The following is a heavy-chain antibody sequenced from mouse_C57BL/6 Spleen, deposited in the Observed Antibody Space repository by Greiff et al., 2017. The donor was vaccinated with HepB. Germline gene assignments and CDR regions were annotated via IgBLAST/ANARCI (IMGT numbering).Heavy chain of an antibody. J-gene: IGHJ2*01. V-gene: IGHV1-80*01. CDR1: GYAFSSYW. CDR2: IYPGDGDT. CDR3: ARGRISITTVVAPFDY. D-gene: IGHD1-1*01. Sequence: QVQLQQSGAELVKPGASVKISCKASGYAFSSYWMNWVKQRPGKGLEWIGQIYPGDGDTNYNGKFKGKATLTADKSSSTAYMQISSLTSEDSAVYFCARGRISITTVVAPFDYWGQGTTLTVSS.